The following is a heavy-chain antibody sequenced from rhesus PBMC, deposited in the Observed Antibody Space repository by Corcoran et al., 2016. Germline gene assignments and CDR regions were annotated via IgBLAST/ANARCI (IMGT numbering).Heavy chain of an antibody. D-gene: IGHD3-3*01. CDR1: VGSFSSSW. CDR3: ARYGRFELVIIVCGAFDC. Sequence: QVQLQESGPGLVKPSETLSLTCAVSVGSFSSSWWSWIRQPPGKGLEWIGEINGNSGSTTYNPSLKSRVTNSEDGSKNQFPLKLCSVTAADTAVYYCARYGRFELVIIVCGAFDCWGQGVLVTVSS. CDR2: INGNSGST. V-gene: IGHV4-80*01. J-gene: IGHJ4*01.